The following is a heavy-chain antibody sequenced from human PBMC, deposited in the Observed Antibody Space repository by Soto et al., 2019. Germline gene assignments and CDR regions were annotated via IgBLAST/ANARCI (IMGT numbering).Heavy chain of an antibody. D-gene: IGHD3-22*01. CDR2: ISTNGGST. Sequence: GGSLRLSCVGSGFTLNTYSMNWVRQAPGKGLEYVSSISTNGGSTDYADSVKGRFTISRDNSKNTVYLQMSSLRVEDTAVYYCVKGEYYYDSSGYYPFDYWGQGTLVTVSS. V-gene: IGHV3-64D*06. CDR1: GFTLNTYS. CDR3: VKGEYYYDSSGYYPFDY. J-gene: IGHJ4*02.